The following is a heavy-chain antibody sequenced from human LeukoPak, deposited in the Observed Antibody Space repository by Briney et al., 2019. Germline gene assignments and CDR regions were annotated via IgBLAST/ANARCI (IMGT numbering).Heavy chain of an antibody. CDR3: ARGHYDILTGYYSDY. Sequence: ASVKVSCKASGYTFTGYYMHWVRQAPGQGLEWMGWINPNSGGTNYAQKFQGRATMTRDTSISTAYMELSRLRSDDTAVYYCARGHYDILTGYYSDYWGQGTLVTVSS. V-gene: IGHV1-2*02. CDR1: GYTFTGYY. D-gene: IGHD3-9*01. J-gene: IGHJ4*02. CDR2: INPNSGGT.